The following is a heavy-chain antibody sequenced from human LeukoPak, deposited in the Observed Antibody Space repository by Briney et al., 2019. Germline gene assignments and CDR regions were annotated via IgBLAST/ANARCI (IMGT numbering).Heavy chain of an antibody. D-gene: IGHD3-3*01. V-gene: IGHV1-69*13. CDR2: IIPIFGTA. Sequence: SVKVSCKASGGTFSSYAISWVRQAPGQGLEWMGGIIPIFGTANYAQKFQGRVTITADESTSTAYMELSSLRSEDTAVYYCATRLQYYDFWSGYQNWFDPWGQGTLVTVS. CDR1: GGTFSSYA. CDR3: ATRLQYYDFWSGYQNWFDP. J-gene: IGHJ5*02.